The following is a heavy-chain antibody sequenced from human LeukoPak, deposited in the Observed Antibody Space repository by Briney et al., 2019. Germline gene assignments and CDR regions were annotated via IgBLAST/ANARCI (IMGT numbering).Heavy chain of an antibody. J-gene: IGHJ4*02. CDR3: ARGRAVTKTNIGSGWYRVFDY. D-gene: IGHD6-19*01. CDR2: IYTSGST. CDR1: GGSISSGSYY. V-gene: IGHV4-61*02. Sequence: SQTLSLTCTVSGGSISSGSYYWSWIRQPAGKGLEWIGRIYTSGSTNYNPSLKSRVTISVDTSKNQFSLKLSSVTAADTAVYYCARGRAVTKTNIGSGWYRVFDYWGQGTLVTVSS.